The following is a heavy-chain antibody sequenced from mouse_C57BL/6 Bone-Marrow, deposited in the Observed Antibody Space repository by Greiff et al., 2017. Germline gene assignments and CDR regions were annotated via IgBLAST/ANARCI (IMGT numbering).Heavy chain of an antibody. V-gene: IGHV1-39*01. CDR2: INPNYGTT. CDR1: GYSFTDYN. CDR3: ARHGDYDYDRRWFDY. Sequence: EVQLQQSGPELVKPGASVKISCKASGYSFTDYNMNWVKQSNGKSLEWIGVINPNYGTTSYNQKFKGKATLTVDQSSSTAYMQLNSLTSEGSAVYDCARHGDYDYDRRWFDYWGQGTTLTVSS. J-gene: IGHJ2*01. D-gene: IGHD2-4*01.